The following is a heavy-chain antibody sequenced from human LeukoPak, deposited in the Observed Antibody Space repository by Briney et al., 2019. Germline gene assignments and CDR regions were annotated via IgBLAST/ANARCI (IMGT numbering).Heavy chain of an antibody. CDR1: GFTVSSNY. CDR3: ARDKVGGSMAGSNFDY. V-gene: IGHV3-53*01. Sequence: PGGSLRLSCAASGFTVSSNYMSWVRQAPGKGLEWVSVIYSGGSTYYADSVKGRFTISRDNSKNTLYLQMNSLRAEDTAVYYCARDKVGGSMAGSNFDYWGQGTLVTVSS. D-gene: IGHD6-19*01. CDR2: IYSGGST. J-gene: IGHJ4*02.